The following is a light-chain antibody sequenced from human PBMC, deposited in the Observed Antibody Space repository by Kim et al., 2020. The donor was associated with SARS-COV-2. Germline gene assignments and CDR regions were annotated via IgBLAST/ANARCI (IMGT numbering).Light chain of an antibody. CDR3: QQCYSTPRT. V-gene: IGKV1-39*01. J-gene: IGKJ2*02. CDR1: QRISSS. CDR2: AAY. Sequence: SASGGERVTITCRASQRISSSLDWSQQKPGKTPNLLIYAAYNLQSGVPSRFSGSGSGTDFTLTISSLQPEDFATYFCQQCYSTPRTFGQGTKLEI.